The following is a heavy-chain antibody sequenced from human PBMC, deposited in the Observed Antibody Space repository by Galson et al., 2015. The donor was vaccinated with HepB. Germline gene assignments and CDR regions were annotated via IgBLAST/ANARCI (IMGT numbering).Heavy chain of an antibody. J-gene: IGHJ4*02. V-gene: IGHV3-15*07. D-gene: IGHD2-2*01. CDR1: GFTFSNAW. Sequence: SLRLSCAASGFTFSNAWVNWVRQAPGKGLEWVGRIKSKTDGGTTDYAAPVKGRFTISRDDSKNTLYLQMNSLKTEDTAVYYCTSRGPQLLCSSTSCYYGYFDYWGQGTLVTVSS. CDR3: TSRGPQLLCSSTSCYYGYFDY. CDR2: IKSKTDGGTT.